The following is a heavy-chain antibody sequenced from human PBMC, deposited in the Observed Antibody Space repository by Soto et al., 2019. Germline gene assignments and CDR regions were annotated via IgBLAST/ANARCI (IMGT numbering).Heavy chain of an antibody. D-gene: IGHD1-26*01. V-gene: IGHV3-11*01. Sequence: AQLLESGGGLVQPGGSLRLSCVASGFTFSDYYMSWIRQAPGKGLEWVSYISSSGSTIYYADSVKGRFTISRDNAKNSLYLQMNSLRAEDTAVYYCASGYSGSYSGAFDIWGQGTMVTVSS. CDR1: GFTFSDYY. CDR2: ISSSGSTI. CDR3: ASGYSGSYSGAFDI. J-gene: IGHJ3*02.